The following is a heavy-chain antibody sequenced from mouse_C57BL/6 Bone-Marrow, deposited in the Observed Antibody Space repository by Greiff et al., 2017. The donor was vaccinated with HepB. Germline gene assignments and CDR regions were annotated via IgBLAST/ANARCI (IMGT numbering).Heavy chain of an antibody. CDR3: TTPITTVRDWYFDV. V-gene: IGHV14-1*01. Sequence: EVQLQESGAELVRPGASVKLSCTASGFNIKDYYMHWVKQRPEQGLEWIGRIDPEDGDTEYAPKFQGKATMTADTSSNTAYLQLSSLTSEDTAVYYCTTPITTVRDWYFDVWGTGTTVTVSS. J-gene: IGHJ1*03. CDR1: GFNIKDYY. D-gene: IGHD1-1*01. CDR2: IDPEDGDT.